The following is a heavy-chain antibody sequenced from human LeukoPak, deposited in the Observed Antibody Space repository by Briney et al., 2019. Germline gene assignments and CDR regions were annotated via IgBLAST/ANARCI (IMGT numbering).Heavy chain of an antibody. CDR3: ARDLRLAAHYYFDY. D-gene: IGHD5/OR15-5a*01. CDR2: IWYDGSNK. J-gene: IGHJ4*02. CDR1: GFTFSSYW. V-gene: IGHV3-33*08. Sequence: GGSLRLSCAASGFTFSSYWMSWVRQAPGKGLEWVAVIWYDGSNKYYADSVKGRITISRDNSKNTPYLQMNSLRAEDTAVYYCARDLRLAAHYYFDYWGQGTLVTVSS.